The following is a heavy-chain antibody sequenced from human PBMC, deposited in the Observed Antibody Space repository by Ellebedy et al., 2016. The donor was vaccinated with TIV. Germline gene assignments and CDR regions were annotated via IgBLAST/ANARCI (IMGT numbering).Heavy chain of an antibody. J-gene: IGHJ5*01. CDR1: GDSISSGYY. CDR2: IFHSGTT. D-gene: IGHD3-22*01. Sequence: SETLSLTCSVSGDSISSGYYWGWIRQPPGKGLEALGNIFHSGTTYYNPSLKSRVTISVDTSKNQFSLHLTSVTAADTAIYYCARTLFFYENSGLYDSWGQGTLVTVSS. V-gene: IGHV4-38-2*02. CDR3: ARTLFFYENSGLYDS.